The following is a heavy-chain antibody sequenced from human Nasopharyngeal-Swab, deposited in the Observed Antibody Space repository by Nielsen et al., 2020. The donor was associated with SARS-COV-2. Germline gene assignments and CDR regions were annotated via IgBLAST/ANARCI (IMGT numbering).Heavy chain of an antibody. Sequence: GESLKISCAASGFTFSSYAMSWVLQAPGKGLEWVSAISGSGGSTYYADSVKGRFTISRDNSKNTLYLQMNSLRAEDTAVYYCAKSSSLYYDFWSGYGGWFDPWGQGTLVTVSS. CDR1: GFTFSSYA. J-gene: IGHJ5*02. CDR3: AKSSSLYYDFWSGYGGWFDP. CDR2: ISGSGGST. D-gene: IGHD3-3*01. V-gene: IGHV3-23*01.